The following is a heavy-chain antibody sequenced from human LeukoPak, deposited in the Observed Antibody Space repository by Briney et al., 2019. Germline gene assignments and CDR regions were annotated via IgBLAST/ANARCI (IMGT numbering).Heavy chain of an antibody. CDR2: INPSGGST. D-gene: IGHD5-18*01. Sequence: GASVKVSCKASGYTFTSYYMHWVRQAPGQGLEWMGIINPSGGSTSYAQKFQGRVTITRNTSISTAYMELSRLRSDDTAVYYCARDPAGYSYGDPFDYWGQGTLVTVSS. J-gene: IGHJ4*02. CDR1: GYTFTSYY. CDR3: ARDPAGYSYGDPFDY. V-gene: IGHV1-46*01.